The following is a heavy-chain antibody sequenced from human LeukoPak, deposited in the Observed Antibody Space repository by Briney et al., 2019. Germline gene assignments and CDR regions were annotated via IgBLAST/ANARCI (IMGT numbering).Heavy chain of an antibody. D-gene: IGHD2-8*01. J-gene: IGHJ6*03. Sequence: PGGSLRLSCAASGFTISSNWMHWVRQAPGKGLLWVSRINSDGSDISYADSVKGRFTISRDNAKNTLYLQMRSLRVDDTDVYYCANEEIYANGVWSSCMDVWGKGTTITVSS. CDR3: ANEEIYANGVWSSCMDV. CDR1: GFTISSNW. CDR2: INSDGSDI. V-gene: IGHV3-74*01.